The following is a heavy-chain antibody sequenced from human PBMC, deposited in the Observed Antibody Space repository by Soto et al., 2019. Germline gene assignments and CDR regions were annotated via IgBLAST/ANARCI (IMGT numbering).Heavy chain of an antibody. J-gene: IGHJ5*02. V-gene: IGHV1-18*01. CDR3: ASGTSRAVAGKET. D-gene: IGHD6-19*01. CDR1: GDTVTKYG. CDR2: ISFYNGHT. Sequence: QVQLVQSGGEVKKPGASVKVSCKASGDTVTKYGISWVRQAPGQGLEWLGWISFYNGHTNYSLKSQDRLTFTTDTSTSSASMELRNLTAEDAAEYDFASGTSRAVAGKETWGQGTLVTVSS.